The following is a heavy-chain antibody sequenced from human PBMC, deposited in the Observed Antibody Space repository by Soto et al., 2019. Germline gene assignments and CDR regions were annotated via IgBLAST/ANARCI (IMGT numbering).Heavy chain of an antibody. J-gene: IGHJ3*02. CDR2: IYHTGRT. D-gene: IGHD3-9*01. V-gene: IGHV4-4*02. CDR1: NASISSSNW. CDR3: VRDEAHYDILTGSSLGRAFDI. Sequence: QVQLQESGPGLVKPSGTLSLTCVITNASISSSNWWSWVRQPPGKGLEWIGEIYHTGRTNYNPSLRSPVTMSIDKSNNRFSLRLSSLTAADTAVYYCVRDEAHYDILTGSSLGRAFDIWGQGTMVTVSS.